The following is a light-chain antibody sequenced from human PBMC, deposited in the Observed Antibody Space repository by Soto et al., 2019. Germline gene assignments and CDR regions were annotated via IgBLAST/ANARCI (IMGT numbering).Light chain of an antibody. Sequence: DIQMTQSPSPLPASVGDRVTITCRASQSISNWLAWYQQKPGKAPKLLIYAASSLQSGVPSRFSGSGSGTDCTLTISSLQPEDVATYYCQQANNFLITFGQGTRLEIK. CDR3: QQANNFLIT. CDR2: AAS. V-gene: IGKV1-12*01. CDR1: QSISNW. J-gene: IGKJ5*01.